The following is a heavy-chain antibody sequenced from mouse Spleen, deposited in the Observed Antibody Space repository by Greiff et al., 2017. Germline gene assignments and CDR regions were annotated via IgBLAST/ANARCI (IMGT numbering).Heavy chain of an antibody. CDR2: ISSGGSYT. CDR3: ARQGLYYYAMDY. D-gene: IGHD3-1*01. Sequence: EVHLVESGGGLVKPGGSLKLSCAASGFTFSSYAMSWVRQTPEKRLEWVATISSGGSYTYYPDSVKGRFTISRDNAKNTLYLQMSSLRSEDTAMYYCARQGLYYYAMDYWGQGTSVTVSS. V-gene: IGHV5-9-3*01. CDR1: GFTFSSYA. J-gene: IGHJ4*01.